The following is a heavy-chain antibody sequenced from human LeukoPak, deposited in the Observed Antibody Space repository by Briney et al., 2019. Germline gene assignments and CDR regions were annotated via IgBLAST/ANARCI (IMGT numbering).Heavy chain of an antibody. Sequence: PGGSLRLSCAASGFTFSSYWMSWVRQAPGKGLEWVANIKQDGSEKYYVDSVKGRFTISRDNAKNSLYLQMNSLRAEDTAVYYCASSPYDSSGPLNYWGQGTLVTVSS. D-gene: IGHD3-22*01. CDR2: IKQDGSEK. J-gene: IGHJ4*02. V-gene: IGHV3-7*01. CDR1: GFTFSSYW. CDR3: ASSPYDSSGPLNY.